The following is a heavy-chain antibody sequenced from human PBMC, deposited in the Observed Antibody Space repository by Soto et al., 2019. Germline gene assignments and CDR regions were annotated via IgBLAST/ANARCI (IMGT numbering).Heavy chain of an antibody. CDR1: GGSVSSGSYY. Sequence: SETLSLTCTVSGGSVSSGSYYWSWIRQPPGKGLEWIGYIYYSGSTNYNPSLKSRVTISVDTSKNQFSLKLSSVTAADTAVYYCARSPIAADVVQHWGQGTLVTVSS. D-gene: IGHD6-13*01. V-gene: IGHV4-61*01. CDR3: ARSPIAADVVQH. CDR2: IYYSGST. J-gene: IGHJ1*01.